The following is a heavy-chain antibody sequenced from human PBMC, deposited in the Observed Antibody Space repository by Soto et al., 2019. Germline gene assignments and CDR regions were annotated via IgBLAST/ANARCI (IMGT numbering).Heavy chain of an antibody. Sequence: ASVKVSCKASGYTFTRYDFNWVRQATGQGLEWMGWMNPNSGNTGYAQKFQGRVTMTRNTSISTAYMELSSLRSDDTAVYYCARTFSSSSSYYYYYIEVWGKGTTVTVSS. J-gene: IGHJ6*03. CDR3: ARTFSSSSSYYYYYIEV. D-gene: IGHD6-6*01. V-gene: IGHV1-8*01. CDR2: MNPNSGNT. CDR1: GYTFTRYD.